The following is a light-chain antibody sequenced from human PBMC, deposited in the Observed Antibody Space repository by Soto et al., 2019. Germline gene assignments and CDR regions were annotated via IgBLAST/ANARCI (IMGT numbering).Light chain of an antibody. CDR1: QSFGNN. V-gene: IGKV3D-15*01. CDR3: QQYNNWPFT. Sequence: SPGERATLSCRASQSFGNNLAWYQEKPGQAPRLLIYGASTRATGIPARFSGSGSGTEFTLTISSLQSEDFAIYSCQQYNNWPFTFGPGTKVDIK. CDR2: GAS. J-gene: IGKJ3*01.